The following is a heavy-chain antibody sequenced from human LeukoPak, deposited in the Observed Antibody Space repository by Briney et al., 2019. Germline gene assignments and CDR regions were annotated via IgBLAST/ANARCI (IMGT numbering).Heavy chain of an antibody. Sequence: SETLSLTCTVSGGSISSYYWSWIRQPPGKGLEWIGYIYYSGSTNYNPSLKSRVTISVDTSKNQFSLKLSSVTAADTAVCYCARLPQTVYGDYVGDYWGQGTLVTVSS. D-gene: IGHD4-17*01. V-gene: IGHV4-59*01. J-gene: IGHJ4*02. CDR1: GGSISSYY. CDR2: IYYSGST. CDR3: ARLPQTVYGDYVGDY.